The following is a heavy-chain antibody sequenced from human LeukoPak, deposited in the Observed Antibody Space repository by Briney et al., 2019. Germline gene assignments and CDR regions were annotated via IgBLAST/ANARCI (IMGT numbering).Heavy chain of an antibody. CDR3: ATVAGRFYGSGSYQGLDC. Sequence: QPGRSLGLSCAASGFTFNSYGMHWVRQAPGKGLEWVAVIWYDGSNKYYADSVKGRFTISRDNSKNTLYLQMNSLRAEDTAVYYCATVAGRFYGSGSYQGLDCWGQGTLVTVSS. D-gene: IGHD3-10*01. V-gene: IGHV3-33*01. CDR1: GFTFNSYG. CDR2: IWYDGSNK. J-gene: IGHJ4*02.